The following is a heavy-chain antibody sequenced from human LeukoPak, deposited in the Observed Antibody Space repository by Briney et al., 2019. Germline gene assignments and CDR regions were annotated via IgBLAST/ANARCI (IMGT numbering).Heavy chain of an antibody. V-gene: IGHV3-11*01. CDR3: ARVATEGDYYYYYMDV. CDR1: GFTFSDYY. J-gene: IGHJ6*03. CDR2: ISSSGSTI. Sequence: PGGSLRLSCAASGFTFSDYYMSWIRQAPGKGLEWVSYISSSGSTIYYADSVKGRFTISRDNAKNSLYLQMNSLRAEDTAVYYCARVATEGDYYYYYMDVWGKGTTVTVSS.